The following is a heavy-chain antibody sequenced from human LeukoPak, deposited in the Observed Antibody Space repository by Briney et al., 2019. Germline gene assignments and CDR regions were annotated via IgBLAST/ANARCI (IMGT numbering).Heavy chain of an antibody. CDR2: IKCDGSEK. D-gene: IGHD4-17*01. CDR1: GFTFSSSW. V-gene: IGHV3-52*01. Sequence: PGGSLRLSCAASGFTFSSSWMHWVCQAPEKGLEWVADIKCDGSEKYYVDSVKGRLTISRDNAKNSLYLQVNSLRAEDMTVYYCVRAIMTTAINWFDPWGQGTLVTVFS. CDR3: VRAIMTTAINWFDP. J-gene: IGHJ5*02.